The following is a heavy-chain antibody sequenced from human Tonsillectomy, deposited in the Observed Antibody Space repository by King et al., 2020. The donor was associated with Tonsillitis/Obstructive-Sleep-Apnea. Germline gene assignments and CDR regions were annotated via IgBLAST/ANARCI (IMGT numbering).Heavy chain of an antibody. D-gene: IGHD2-2*01. CDR3: ARDVCSSTSCYPYYFDY. Sequence: VQLVESGGGLVKPGGSLRLSCAASGFTFSSYSMNWVRQAPGKGLEWVSSISSSSSYISYADSVKGRFTISRDNAKNSLYLQMNSLRAEDTAVYYCARDVCSSTSCYPYYFDYWGQGTLVTVSS. V-gene: IGHV3-21*01. CDR2: ISSSSSYI. CDR1: GFTFSSYS. J-gene: IGHJ4*02.